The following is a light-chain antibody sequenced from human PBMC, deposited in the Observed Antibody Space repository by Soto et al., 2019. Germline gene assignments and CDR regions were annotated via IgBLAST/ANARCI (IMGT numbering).Light chain of an antibody. CDR2: WAS. CDR1: QSVLYNSNNKNY. Sequence: DIVMTQSPDSLAVSLGERATINCKSSQSVLYNSNNKNYLAWYQQKPGQPPKLLIYWASTRESGVLDRFSGSGSGTDFTLTISSLQAEDVAVYYCQQYYSTPRTFGQGTKLEIK. V-gene: IGKV4-1*01. J-gene: IGKJ2*01. CDR3: QQYYSTPRT.